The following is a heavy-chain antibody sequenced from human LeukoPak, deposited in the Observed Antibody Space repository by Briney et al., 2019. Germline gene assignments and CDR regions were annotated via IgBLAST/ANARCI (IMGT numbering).Heavy chain of an antibody. Sequence: GGSLRLSCAASGFTFSSYSMNWVRQAPGKGLEWVSSISSSGNYIYYADSVKGRFTISRDNAKNSLYLQMNSLRAEDTAVYYCASVEMATISLDYWGQGTLVTVSS. D-gene: IGHD5-24*01. CDR2: ISSSGNYI. V-gene: IGHV3-21*01. CDR3: ASVEMATISLDY. CDR1: GFTFSSYS. J-gene: IGHJ4*02.